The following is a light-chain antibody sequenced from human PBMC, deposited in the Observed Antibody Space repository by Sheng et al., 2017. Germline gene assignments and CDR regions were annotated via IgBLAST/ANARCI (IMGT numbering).Light chain of an antibody. CDR1: SSDVGGYKY. V-gene: IGLV2-14*03. CDR3: SSYTSSSTLYV. Sequence: QSALTQPASVSGSPGQSITISCTGTSSDVGGYKYVSWYQQHPGKVPKVMIYDVSHRPSGVSNRFSGSKSGNTASLTISGLQAEDEADYYCSSYTSSSTLYVFGTGTKVIVL. CDR2: DVS. J-gene: IGLJ1*01.